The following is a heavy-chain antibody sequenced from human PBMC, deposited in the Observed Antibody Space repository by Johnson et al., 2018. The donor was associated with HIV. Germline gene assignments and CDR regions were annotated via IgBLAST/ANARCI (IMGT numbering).Heavy chain of an antibody. CDR3: TTMSALWFGDLHVFGDGFDI. J-gene: IGHJ3*02. CDR2: IKSEGGGGTT. V-gene: IGHV3-15*01. Sequence: VQLVESGGGVVQPGGSLRLSCAASGFTFSSYGMHWVRQAPGKGLEWLGRIKSEGGGGTTDYAAPVKGRFTISRDDSKNTLYLQMNGLKTEDTAVYYCTTMSALWFGDLHVFGDGFDIWGQGTMVTVSS. D-gene: IGHD3-10*01. CDR1: GFTFSSYG.